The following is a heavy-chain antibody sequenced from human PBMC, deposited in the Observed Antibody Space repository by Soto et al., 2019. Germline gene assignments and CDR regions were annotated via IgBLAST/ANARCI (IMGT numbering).Heavy chain of an antibody. CDR2: ISYDGSNK. J-gene: IGHJ5*02. D-gene: IGHD2-8*01. CDR1: GFTFSSYG. Sequence: QVQLVESGGGVVQPGRSLRLSCAASGFTFSSYGMHWVRQAPGKGLEWVAVISYDGSNKYYADSVKGRFTISRDNSKNTLYLQMNSLRAEDTAVYYCANWWVGVSGWFDPWGQGTLVTVSS. V-gene: IGHV3-30*18. CDR3: ANWWVGVSGWFDP.